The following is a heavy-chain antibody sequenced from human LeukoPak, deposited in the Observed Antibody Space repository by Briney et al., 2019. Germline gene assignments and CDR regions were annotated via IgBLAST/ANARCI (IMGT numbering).Heavy chain of an antibody. J-gene: IGHJ4*02. Sequence: GGSLRLSCAASRFSFSTYAMHWVRQAPGKGLEWVSSISASGGSTYSADSVKGRFTVSRDNSKNTVYLQMSSLRAEDTAVYYCAKGGKWDVTPFDYWGQGTLVTVSS. V-gene: IGHV3-23*01. CDR3: AKGGKWDVTPFDY. CDR1: RFSFSTYA. D-gene: IGHD1-26*01. CDR2: ISASGGST.